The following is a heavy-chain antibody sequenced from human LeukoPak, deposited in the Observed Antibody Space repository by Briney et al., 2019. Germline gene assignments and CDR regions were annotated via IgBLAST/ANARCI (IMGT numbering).Heavy chain of an antibody. CDR1: GFTFSDYY. J-gene: IGHJ4*02. CDR3: ASLLGYCSSTSCSTHDY. Sequence: GVQRLSCAASGFTFSDYYMSWIREAPGKGLEWVSYISSSGSTIYYADSVKGRFTISRDNAKNSLYLQMNSLRAEDTAVYYCASLLGYCSSTSCSTHDYWGQGTLVTVSS. D-gene: IGHD2-2*02. CDR2: ISSSGSTI. V-gene: IGHV3-11*01.